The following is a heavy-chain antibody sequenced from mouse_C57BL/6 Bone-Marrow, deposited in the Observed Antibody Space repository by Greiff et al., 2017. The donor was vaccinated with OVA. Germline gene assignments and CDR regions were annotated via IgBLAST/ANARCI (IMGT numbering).Heavy chain of an antibody. J-gene: IGHJ2*01. D-gene: IGHD1-1*01. CDR1: GFNIKDDY. CDR3: TTDGSSLDY. Sequence: EVKLVESGAELVRPGASVKLSCTASGFNIKDDYMHWVKQRPEQGLEWIGWIDPENGDTEYASKFQGTATLTAATSSNTAYLQLSSLTSEDTAVYYCTTDGSSLDYWGQGTTLTVSS. V-gene: IGHV14-4*01. CDR2: IDPENGDT.